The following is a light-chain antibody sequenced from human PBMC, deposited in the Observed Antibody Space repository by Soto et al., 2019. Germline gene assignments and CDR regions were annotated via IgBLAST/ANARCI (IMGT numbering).Light chain of an antibody. CDR2: GAS. J-gene: IGKJ2*01. CDR1: QNFGNTF. CDR3: QQYGSSPYT. V-gene: IGKV3-20*01. Sequence: ETVLTQSPGTLSLSPGERATLSCRASQNFGNTFLAWYQQKPGQAPRLLIYGASDRATGIPDRFSGSGSGTDFTLTISRLEPEDFAVYYXQQYGSSPYTFGQGTKLEIK.